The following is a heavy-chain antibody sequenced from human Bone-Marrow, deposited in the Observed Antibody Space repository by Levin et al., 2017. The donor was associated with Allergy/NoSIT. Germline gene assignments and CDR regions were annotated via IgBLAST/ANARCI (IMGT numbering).Heavy chain of an antibody. V-gene: IGHV3-30*18. J-gene: IGHJ3*01. CDR3: EKDVFVDSLYYPTTDAMDV. D-gene: IGHD3-22*01. CDR1: GFTFTHYG. Sequence: GGSLRPSCTASGFTFTHYGIHWVRQAPGKGLEWVAVVSSDGSSQFFADSVRGRFTISRDNSKDPVYLQMNSLRSDDPAVYYCEKDVFVDSLYYPTTDAMDVWGQGTMVTVSS. CDR2: VSSDGSSQ.